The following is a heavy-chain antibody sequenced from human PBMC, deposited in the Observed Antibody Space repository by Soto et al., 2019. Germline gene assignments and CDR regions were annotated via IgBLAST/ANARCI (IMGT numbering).Heavy chain of an antibody. CDR2: MSGSSSTT. Sequence: EVRLLESGGGLVKPGGSLRLSCATSGLTFSNYAMSWVRQAPGGGLEWVSSMSGSSSTTYYADSVRGRFTISRDRSKNTLYLQMNSLRAEDTAVYYCARDRGYDAHDYYYNAMDVWGQGTTVTVSS. D-gene: IGHD2-15*01. J-gene: IGHJ6*02. V-gene: IGHV3-23*01. CDR1: GLTFSNYA. CDR3: ARDRGYDAHDYYYNAMDV.